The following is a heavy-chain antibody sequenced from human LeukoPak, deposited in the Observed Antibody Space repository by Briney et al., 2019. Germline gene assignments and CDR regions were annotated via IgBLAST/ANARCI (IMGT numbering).Heavy chain of an antibody. Sequence: KAGGSLRLSCAASGFTFSSYWMSWVRQAPGKGLEWVSSLSSSSAYIFYADSVKGRFTISRDNAKNSLYLQMNSLRAEDTAVYYCARDRQSYGYIDAFDIWGQGTLVTVSS. CDR2: LSSSSAYI. J-gene: IGHJ3*02. D-gene: IGHD5-18*01. CDR1: GFTFSSYW. V-gene: IGHV3-21*01. CDR3: ARDRQSYGYIDAFDI.